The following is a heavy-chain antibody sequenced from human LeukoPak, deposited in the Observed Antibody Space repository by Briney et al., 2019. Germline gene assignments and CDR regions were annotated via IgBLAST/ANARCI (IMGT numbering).Heavy chain of an antibody. Sequence: SVKVSCKASGGTFSSYAIRWVRTAPGQGLEWVGGIIPIFGTANYAQKFQGRVTITTDESTSTAYMELSSLRSEDTAVYYCASPQINSGSYSFDYWGQGTLVTVSS. CDR2: IIPIFGTA. V-gene: IGHV1-69*05. D-gene: IGHD1-26*01. CDR1: GGTFSSYA. CDR3: ASPQINSGSYSFDY. J-gene: IGHJ4*02.